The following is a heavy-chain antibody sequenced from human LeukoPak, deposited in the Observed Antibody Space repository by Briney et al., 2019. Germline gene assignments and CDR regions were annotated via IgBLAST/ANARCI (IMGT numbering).Heavy chain of an antibody. V-gene: IGHV4-4*02. Sequence: PSETLSLTCAVSGDSISSSNWWSWVRQPPGKGLEWIGEIYHSGSTNYNPSLKSRVTISVDKSKNQFSLKLSSATAADTAVYYCARDEGDSSGYFDYWGQGTLVTVSS. CDR3: ARDEGDSSGYFDY. J-gene: IGHJ4*02. CDR1: GDSISSSNW. D-gene: IGHD3-22*01. CDR2: IYHSGST.